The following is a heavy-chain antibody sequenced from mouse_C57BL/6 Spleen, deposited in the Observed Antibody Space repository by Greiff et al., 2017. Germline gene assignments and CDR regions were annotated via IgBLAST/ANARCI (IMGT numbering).Heavy chain of an antibody. CDR3: ARAGLRPLAY. CDR1: GFTFSDYG. CDR2: ISSGSSTI. Sequence: EVKLMESGGGLVKPGGSLKLSCAASGFTFSDYGMHWVRQAPEKGLEWVAYISSGSSTIYYADTVKGRFTISRDNAKNTLFLQMTSLRSEDTAMYYCARAGLRPLAYWGQGTLVTVSA. V-gene: IGHV5-17*01. J-gene: IGHJ3*01. D-gene: IGHD2-4*01.